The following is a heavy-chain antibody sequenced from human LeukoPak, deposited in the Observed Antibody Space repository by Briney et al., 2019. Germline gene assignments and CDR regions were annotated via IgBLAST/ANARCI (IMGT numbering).Heavy chain of an antibody. V-gene: IGHV4-59*01. CDR2: IRYSGTT. CDR3: ARVSSGGYFHTYYFDY. CDR1: GGSISGYY. D-gene: IGHD3-22*01. Sequence: SETLSLTCTVSGGSISGYYWSWIRQPPGKGLEWIGYIRYSGTTNYSPSLKSRATISVDTSNNQFSLNLISVTAADTAIYYCARVSSGGYFHTYYFDYWGQGTLITVSS. J-gene: IGHJ4*02.